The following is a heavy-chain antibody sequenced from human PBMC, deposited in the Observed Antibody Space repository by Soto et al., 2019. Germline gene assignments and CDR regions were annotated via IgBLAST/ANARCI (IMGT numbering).Heavy chain of an antibody. CDR3: ARDMVSTIGDFDY. CDR1: GYTFTGYY. V-gene: IGHV1-2*02. Sequence: QVQLVQSGAEVKKPGASVKVSSKASGYTFTGYYVHWVRQAPGQGLEWVGWINPNSGATTYAQKFQGRVTMTRDTSIITAHMELSRLRSDDTAMYYCARDMVSTIGDFDYWGQGTLVTVSS. J-gene: IGHJ4*02. D-gene: IGHD3-16*01. CDR2: INPNSGAT.